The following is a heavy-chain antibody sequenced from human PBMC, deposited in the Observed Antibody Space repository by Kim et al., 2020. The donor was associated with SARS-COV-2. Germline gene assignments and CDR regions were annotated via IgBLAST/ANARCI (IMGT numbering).Heavy chain of an antibody. Sequence: GGSLRLSCAASGFTFSSYEMNWVRQAPGKGLEWVSYISSSCSTIYYAESVKGRFTISRDNAKNSLDLQMNSLRAEDTAGYYCASGFGYYDSSGYAYWGQG. CDR2: ISSSCSTI. J-gene: IGHJ4*02. CDR1: GFTFSSYE. D-gene: IGHD3-22*01. V-gene: IGHV3-48*03. CDR3: ASGFGYYDSSGYAY.